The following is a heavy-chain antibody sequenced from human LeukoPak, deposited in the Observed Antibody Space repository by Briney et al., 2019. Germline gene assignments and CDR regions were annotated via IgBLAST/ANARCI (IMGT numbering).Heavy chain of an antibody. Sequence: ASVKVSCKASGYTFTGYYMHWVRQAPGQGLEWMGWINPNSGGTNYALKFQGRVTMTRDTSISTAYMELSRLRSDDTAVYYCASQPCSSTSCYWFGYFDYWGQGTLVTVSS. CDR2: INPNSGGT. CDR1: GYTFTGYY. D-gene: IGHD2-2*01. V-gene: IGHV1-2*02. CDR3: ASQPCSSTSCYWFGYFDY. J-gene: IGHJ4*02.